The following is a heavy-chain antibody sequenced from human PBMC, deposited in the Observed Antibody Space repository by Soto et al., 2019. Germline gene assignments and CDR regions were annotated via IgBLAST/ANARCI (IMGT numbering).Heavy chain of an antibody. CDR3: ARVSGSYYYVMCV. V-gene: IGHV4-4*02. CDR2: SYHSGST. Sequence: QVQLQESGPGLVKPSGTLSLTCAVSGGSISSSNWWSWVRQPPGKGLEWIGESYHSGSTRYNPSLTGRVTISVDKSKNQFSLKLSSVTAADTAVYYCARVSGSYYYVMCVWGQGTTVTVSS. CDR1: GGSISSSNW. J-gene: IGHJ6*02.